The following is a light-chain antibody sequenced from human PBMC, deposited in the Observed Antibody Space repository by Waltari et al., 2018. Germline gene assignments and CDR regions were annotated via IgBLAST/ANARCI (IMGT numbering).Light chain of an antibody. CDR3: AAWDATLRGPI. V-gene: IGLV1-47*01. CDR1: SSNIGRNS. J-gene: IGLJ2*01. Sequence: QSVVTQPHSASGTPGQRVTIACSGTSSNIGRNSVYWYQQQPGTAPRLLIYNIEQRPAGVPDRFSGSKSGTSASRAISGLRSEDEANYYCAAWDATLRGPIFGGGTKLTVL. CDR2: NIE.